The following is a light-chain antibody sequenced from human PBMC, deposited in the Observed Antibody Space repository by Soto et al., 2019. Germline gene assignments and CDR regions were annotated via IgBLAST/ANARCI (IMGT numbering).Light chain of an antibody. J-gene: IGLJ1*01. CDR2: GNT. V-gene: IGLV1-40*01. CDR1: SSDIGAGFD. Sequence: QSLLTQPPSVSGAPGQRVTISCTGSSSDIGAGFDVHWYQQLPGKAPKLLIYGNTNRPSGVPDRFSGSKSGTSASLAITGLQAEDEADYYCQSYDSSLSGNYVFGTGTKVTVL. CDR3: QSYDSSLSGNYV.